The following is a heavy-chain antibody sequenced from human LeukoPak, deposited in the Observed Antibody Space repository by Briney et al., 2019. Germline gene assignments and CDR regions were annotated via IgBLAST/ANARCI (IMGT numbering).Heavy chain of an antibody. V-gene: IGHV3-7*01. Sequence: PGGSLRLSCAASGFTFSNYWMSWVRQAPGKGLEWVANIKEDGSEKYSLDSVEGRFTVSRDNVKNSLYRQINNLRVEDTAIYYCARSGSSVFWYWGQGTLVTVSS. D-gene: IGHD3-3*01. J-gene: IGHJ4*02. CDR2: IKEDGSEK. CDR1: GFTFSNYW. CDR3: ARSGSSVFWY.